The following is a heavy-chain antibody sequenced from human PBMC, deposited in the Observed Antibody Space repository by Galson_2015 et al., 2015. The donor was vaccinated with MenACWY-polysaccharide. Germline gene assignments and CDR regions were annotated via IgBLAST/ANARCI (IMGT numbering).Heavy chain of an antibody. Sequence: PALVKPTQTLTLTCTFSGFSLSTSGVGVGWIRQPPGKALEWLALIYWDDDKRYSPSLKSRLTITKDTSKNQVVLTMTNMDPVDTATYYCAHRGYDSSGYHHTFDYWGQGTLVTVSS. CDR3: AHRGYDSSGYHHTFDY. J-gene: IGHJ4*02. V-gene: IGHV2-5*02. CDR1: GFSLSTSGVG. D-gene: IGHD3-22*01. CDR2: IYWDDDK.